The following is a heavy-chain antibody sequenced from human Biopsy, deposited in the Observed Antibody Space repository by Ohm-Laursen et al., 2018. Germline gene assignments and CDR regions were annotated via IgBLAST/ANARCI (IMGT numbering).Heavy chain of an antibody. CDR2: IDVSEDNT. CDR3: VKHWGGYNFDS. CDR1: GFTFNTYA. D-gene: IGHD7-27*01. Sequence: GSLRLSCTASGFTFNTYAMNWVRQAPGKGLEWVSHIDVSEDNTYYADSVRGRFTISRDNSRKMVHLQIHSLRADDTAVYYCVKHWGGYNFDSWGQGTLVTVSS. J-gene: IGHJ4*01. V-gene: IGHV3-23*01.